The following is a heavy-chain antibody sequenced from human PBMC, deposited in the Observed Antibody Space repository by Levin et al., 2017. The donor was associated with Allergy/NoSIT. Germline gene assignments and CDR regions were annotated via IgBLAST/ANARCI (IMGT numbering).Heavy chain of an antibody. CDR3: AKDRNRMRLVVTAIDF. D-gene: IGHD2-21*02. V-gene: IGHV3-23*01. CDR2: ISGSGGST. CDR1: GFSFNSYG. Sequence: GASVKVSCAASGFSFNSYGMSWVRQAPGKGLDWVSVISGSGGSTYYADSVKGRFTISRDNSKNTLYLQMDSLRAEDTAVYYCAKDRNRMRLVVTAIDFWGQGTLVTVSS. J-gene: IGHJ4*02.